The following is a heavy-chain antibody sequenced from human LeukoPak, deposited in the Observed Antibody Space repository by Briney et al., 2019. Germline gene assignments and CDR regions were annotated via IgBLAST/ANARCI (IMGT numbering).Heavy chain of an antibody. CDR2: ISAYNGNT. CDR3: ARDRINSGSYFLIGWFDP. Sequence: ASVKVSCKASGYTFTSYFIHWVRQAPGQGLEWMGWISAYNGNTNYAQKLRGRVTMTTDTSTSTAYMELRSLRSDDTAVYYCARDRINSGSYFLIGWFDPWGQGTLVTVSS. J-gene: IGHJ5*02. V-gene: IGHV1-18*04. D-gene: IGHD1-26*01. CDR1: GYTFTSYF.